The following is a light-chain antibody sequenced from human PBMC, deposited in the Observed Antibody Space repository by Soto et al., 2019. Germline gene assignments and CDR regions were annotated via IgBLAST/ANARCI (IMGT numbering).Light chain of an antibody. V-gene: IGKV2-28*01. CDR2: LGS. J-gene: IGKJ2*01. CDR3: MQALQTPRT. Sequence: DIVMTQSPLSLPVTPGEPASISCRSSQSLLHSNGYNSLDWYLQKPGQSPQLLIYLGSNRASGVPDRFSGSGSGTDFTLKISRVEAEDVGVYYCMQALQTPRTFGQRTKLEIK. CDR1: QSLLHSNGYNS.